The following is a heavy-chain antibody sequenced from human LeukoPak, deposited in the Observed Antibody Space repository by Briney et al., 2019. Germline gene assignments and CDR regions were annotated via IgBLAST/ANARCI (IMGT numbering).Heavy chain of an antibody. Sequence: WETLSLTCTVSGGSISSNSYYWVRLPQPPGKGLEWFGSIYYSTSTYYTPSRKSPVTISVDTSKNQFSLKLSSVTAADTAVYYCARQEFYDSSGYELDYCGQGHLVTVS. CDR2: IYYSTST. J-gene: IGHJ4*02. CDR3: ARQEFYDSSGYELDY. CDR1: GGSISSNSYY. V-gene: IGHV4-39*01. D-gene: IGHD3-22*01.